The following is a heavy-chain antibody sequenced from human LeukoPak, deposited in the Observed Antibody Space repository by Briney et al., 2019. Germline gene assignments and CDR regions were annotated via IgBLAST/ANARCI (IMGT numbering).Heavy chain of an antibody. D-gene: IGHD6-13*01. V-gene: IGHV4-4*07. CDR3: ARSASSSWYSPWDY. J-gene: IGHJ4*02. Sequence: SETLSLTCTVSGGSISSYYWTWIRQPAGKGLEWIGRIYTRGSTDYNPSLKSRVTISVDTSKNQFSLKLSSVTAADTAVYYCARSASSSWYSPWDYWGQGTLVTVSS. CDR2: IYTRGST. CDR1: GGSISSYY.